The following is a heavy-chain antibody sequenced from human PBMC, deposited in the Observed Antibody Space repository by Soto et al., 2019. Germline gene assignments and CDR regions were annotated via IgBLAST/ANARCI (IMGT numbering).Heavy chain of an antibody. CDR3: ARGPNYYDSSGYYFSPYYFDY. Sequence: ASVKVSCKASGYTFTGYYMHWVRQAPGQGLEWMGWINPNSGGTNYAQKFQGWVTMTRDTSISTAYMELSRLRSDDTAVYYCARGPNYYDSSGYYFSPYYFDYWGQG. J-gene: IGHJ4*02. V-gene: IGHV1-2*04. CDR1: GYTFTGYY. CDR2: INPNSGGT. D-gene: IGHD3-22*01.